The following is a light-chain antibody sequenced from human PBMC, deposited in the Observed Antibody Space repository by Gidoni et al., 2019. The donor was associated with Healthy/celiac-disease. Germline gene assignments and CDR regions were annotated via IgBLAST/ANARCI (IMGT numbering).Light chain of an antibody. V-gene: IGLV1-40*01. CDR1: SSNIGAGYD. J-gene: IGLJ2*01. CDR2: VNS. CDR3: QSYDSSLSVVV. Sequence: QSVLTQPPSVSGAPGQRVTISCTGSSSNIGAGYDVHWYQQLPGTAPKLPVYVNSNRPSGVPDRFSGSKSGTSASLAITGLQAEDEADYYCQSYDSSLSVVVFGGGTKLTVL.